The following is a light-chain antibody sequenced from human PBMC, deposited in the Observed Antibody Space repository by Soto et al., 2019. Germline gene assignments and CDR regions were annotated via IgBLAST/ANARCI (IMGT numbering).Light chain of an antibody. CDR3: QQYYTTPH. Sequence: DIVMTQSPDSLAVSLGERATINCKSSQSVLLSSNNKNYLAWYQQKPGQPPKLLIYWASTRESGVPDRVSGSGSGTDFSLSISSLQAEDVAVYYCQQYYTTPHFVPGTKVDIK. J-gene: IGKJ3*01. V-gene: IGKV4-1*01. CDR2: WAS. CDR1: QSVLLSSNNKNY.